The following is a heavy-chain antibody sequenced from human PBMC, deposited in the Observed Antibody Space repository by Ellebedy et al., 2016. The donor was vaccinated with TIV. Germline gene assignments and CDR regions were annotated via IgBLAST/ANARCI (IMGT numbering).Heavy chain of an antibody. V-gene: IGHV1-69*13. CDR2: IIPLFRTT. J-gene: IGHJ4*02. CDR1: GGTFNSYA. D-gene: IGHD5-24*01. Sequence: AASVKVSCKASGGTFNSYAFSWVRQAPGQGLEWMGGIIPLFRTTNYAQKFQDRITITADESTSTAYMEVSSLRSEDTAVFYRGTDGDGYIQHWGQGTLVTVSS. CDR3: GTDGDGYIQH.